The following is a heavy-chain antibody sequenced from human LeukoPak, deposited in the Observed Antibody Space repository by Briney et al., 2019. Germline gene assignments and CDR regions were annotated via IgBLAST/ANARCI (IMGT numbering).Heavy chain of an antibody. CDR2: IIPILGIA. Sequence: ASVKVSCKASGGTFSSYAISWVRQAPGQGLEWMGRIIPILGIANYAQKFQGRVTITADKSTSTAYMELSSLRSEDTAVYYCARVLRHSSHQGYFDYWGQGTLVTLSS. CDR3: ARVLRHSSHQGYFDY. J-gene: IGHJ4*02. V-gene: IGHV1-69*04. CDR1: GGTFSSYA. D-gene: IGHD6-13*01.